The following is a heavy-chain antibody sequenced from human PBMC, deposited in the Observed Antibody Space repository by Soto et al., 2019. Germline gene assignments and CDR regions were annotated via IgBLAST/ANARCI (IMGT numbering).Heavy chain of an antibody. CDR3: ARVRQQLAEYFDY. J-gene: IGHJ4*02. CDR2: IYYSGST. V-gene: IGHV4-39*01. Sequence: SETLSLTCTVSGGSISSSSYYWGWIRQPPGKGLEWIGSIYYSGSTYYNPSLKSRVTISVDTSKNQFSLKLSSVTAADTAVYYCARVRQQLAEYFDYWGQGTLVTVSS. D-gene: IGHD6-13*01. CDR1: GGSISSSSYY.